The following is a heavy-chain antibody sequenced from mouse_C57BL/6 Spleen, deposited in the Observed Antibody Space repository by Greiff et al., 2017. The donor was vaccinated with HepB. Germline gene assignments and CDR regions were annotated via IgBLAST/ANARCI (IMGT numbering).Heavy chain of an antibody. CDR3: ARIPLITTARGFAY. CDR2: IWTGGGT. CDR1: GFSLTSYA. J-gene: IGHJ3*01. V-gene: IGHV2-9-1*01. Sequence: VKVVESGPGLVAPSQSLSITCTVSGFSLTSYAISWVRQPPGKGLEWLGVIWTGGGTNYNSALKSRLSISKDNSKSQVFLKMNSLQTDDTARYYCARIPLITTARGFAYWGQGTLVTVSA. D-gene: IGHD1-1*01.